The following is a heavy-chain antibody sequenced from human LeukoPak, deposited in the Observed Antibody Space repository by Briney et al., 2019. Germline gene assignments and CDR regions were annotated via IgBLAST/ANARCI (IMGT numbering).Heavy chain of an antibody. D-gene: IGHD1-14*01. CDR1: GGSISSGSYY. V-gene: IGHV4-61*02. J-gene: IGHJ5*02. Sequence: PSETLSLTCTVSGGSISSGSYYWSWIRQPAGKGLEWIGRIYTSGSTNYNPSLKSRVTISVGTSKNQFSLKLSSVTAADTAVYYCAREVSSWGQGTLVTVSS. CDR2: IYTSGST. CDR3: AREVSS.